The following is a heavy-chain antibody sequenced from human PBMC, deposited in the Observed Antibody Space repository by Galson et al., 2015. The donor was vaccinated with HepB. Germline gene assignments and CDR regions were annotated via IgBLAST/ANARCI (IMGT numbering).Heavy chain of an antibody. Sequence: SLRLSCAASGFIFNSYAMNWVRQAPGKGLEWVSVISGSGGSTYYADSVKGRFTISRDNSKNTLYLQMNSLRAEDTAVYYCAKEAGSSSWYGKHGMDVWGQGTTVTVSS. V-gene: IGHV3-23*01. D-gene: IGHD6-13*01. CDR1: GFIFNSYA. CDR3: AKEAGSSSWYGKHGMDV. CDR2: ISGSGGST. J-gene: IGHJ6*02.